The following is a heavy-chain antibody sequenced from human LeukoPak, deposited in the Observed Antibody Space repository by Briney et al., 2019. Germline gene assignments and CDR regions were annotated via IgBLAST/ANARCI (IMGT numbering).Heavy chain of an antibody. D-gene: IGHD2-8*02. V-gene: IGHV3-9*01. Sequence: GGSLRLSCAASGFTFDDYAMHWVRQAPGKGQEWVSGISWNSGSIGYADSVKGRFTISRDNAKNSLYLQMNSLRAEDTALYYCAKDTSHWSSFDYWGQGTLVTVSS. CDR1: GFTFDDYA. CDR2: ISWNSGSI. CDR3: AKDTSHWSSFDY. J-gene: IGHJ4*02.